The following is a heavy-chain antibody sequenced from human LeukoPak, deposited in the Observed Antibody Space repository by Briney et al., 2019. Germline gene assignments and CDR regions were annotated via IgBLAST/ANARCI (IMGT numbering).Heavy chain of an antibody. V-gene: IGHV3-21*01. CDR2: ISSSSSYI. CDR3: AIWGYCSSTSCHDY. CDR1: GFAFSGYS. J-gene: IGHJ4*02. Sequence: GGSLRLSCAVSGFAFSGYSMNWVRQAPGKGLEWLSSISSSSSYIYYADSVKGRFTISRDNAKNSLYLQMNSLRAEDTAVYYCAIWGYCSSTSCHDYWGQGTLVTVSS. D-gene: IGHD2-2*01.